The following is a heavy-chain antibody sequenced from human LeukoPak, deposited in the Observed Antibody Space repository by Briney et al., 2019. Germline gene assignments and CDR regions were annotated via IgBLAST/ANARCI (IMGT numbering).Heavy chain of an antibody. Sequence: ASVKVSCKASGYTFTGYYMHWVRQAPGQGLEWMGWISAYNGNTNYAQKLQGRVTMTTDTSTSTAYMELRSLRSDDTAVYYCARDYYGSGSDAFDIWGQGTMVTVSS. CDR3: ARDYYGSGSDAFDI. V-gene: IGHV1-18*04. CDR2: ISAYNGNT. CDR1: GYTFTGYY. D-gene: IGHD3-10*01. J-gene: IGHJ3*02.